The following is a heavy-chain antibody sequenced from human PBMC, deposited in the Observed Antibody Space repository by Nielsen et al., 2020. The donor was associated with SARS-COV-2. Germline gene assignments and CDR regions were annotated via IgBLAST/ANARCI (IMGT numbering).Heavy chain of an antibody. CDR2: INPNSGGT. J-gene: IGHJ4*02. D-gene: IGHD2-2*01. CDR3: ARFRYCSSTSCYSVFDY. V-gene: IGHV1-2*02. CDR1: GYTFTYRY. Sequence: ASVKVSCKASGYTFTYRYLHWVRQAPGQGLEWMGWINPNSGGTNYAQKFQGRVTITRDTSASTAYMELSSLRSEDTAVYYCARFRYCSSTSCYSVFDYWGQGTLVTVSS.